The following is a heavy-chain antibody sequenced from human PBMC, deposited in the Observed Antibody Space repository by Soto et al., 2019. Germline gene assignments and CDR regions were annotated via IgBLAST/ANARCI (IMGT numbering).Heavy chain of an antibody. CDR3: ARSLGMTNWFDP. CDR2: MNPNSGNT. D-gene: IGHD3-10*01. V-gene: IGHV1-8*01. CDR1: GYTFTSYD. Sequence: ASGKVSCKASGYTFTSYDINWVRQATGQGLEWMGWMNPNSGNTGYAQKFQGRVTMTRNTSISTAYMELSSLGSEDTAVYYCARSLGMTNWFDPWGQGTLDTVSS. J-gene: IGHJ5*02.